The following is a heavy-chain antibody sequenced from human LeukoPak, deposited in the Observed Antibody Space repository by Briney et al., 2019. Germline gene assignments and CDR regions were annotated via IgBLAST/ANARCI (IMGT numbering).Heavy chain of an antibody. D-gene: IGHD4-23*01. CDR2: INSDGSST. Sequence: PGGSLRLSCAASGFTFSNYWMHWVRQAPGKGLVWLSHINSDGSSTTYADSVKGRFTISRDNAKRSLYLQMNSLRDEDTAVYYCARDSPTTVVAPDYWGQGTLVTVSS. V-gene: IGHV3-74*01. CDR3: ARDSPTTVVAPDY. CDR1: GFTFSNYW. J-gene: IGHJ4*02.